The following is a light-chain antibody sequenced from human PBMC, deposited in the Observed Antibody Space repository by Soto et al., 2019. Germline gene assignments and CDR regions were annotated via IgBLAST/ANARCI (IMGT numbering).Light chain of an antibody. CDR1: QSISSAY. J-gene: IGKJ1*01. CDR3: QQYAGAPTWT. V-gene: IGKV3-20*01. Sequence: EIVLTQSPGSLSLSPGARATLSCRASQSISSAYLAWYQQKPGQAPRLLIYGASSRATGIPDRFSGSGSGTDLTLTISRLEPEDVAVYDCQQYAGAPTWTFGQGTKVEIK. CDR2: GAS.